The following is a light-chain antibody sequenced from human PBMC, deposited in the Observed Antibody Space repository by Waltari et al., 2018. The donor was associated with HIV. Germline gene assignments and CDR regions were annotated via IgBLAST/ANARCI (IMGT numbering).Light chain of an antibody. Sequence: EIVMTQSPVTVSVSPGERATLSCRASRSDSSRLAWYQQKPGQAPRLLIYDTATRAIGSPARFSGSGSGTEFTLTISSLQSEDLAVYYCQQYSHCPPMTFGQGTKVEIK. J-gene: IGKJ1*01. CDR2: DTA. V-gene: IGKV3-15*01. CDR3: QQYSHCPPMT. CDR1: RSDSSR.